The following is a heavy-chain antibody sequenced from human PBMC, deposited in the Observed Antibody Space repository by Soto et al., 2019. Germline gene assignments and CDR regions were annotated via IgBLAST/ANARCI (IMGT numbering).Heavy chain of an antibody. CDR3: ARGNPFNYAGFDV. CDR1: GYTFSDFD. CDR2: MNAKSGDT. Sequence: QAHLEQSGAEVKRPGASVKVSCKASGYTFSDFDINWLRQASGQGPEWMGWMNAKSGDTFFAQRFQGKFNLTGDTCLSTAYMEVGSLTSDDTAMYYCARGNPFNYAGFDVWGQGTTVAVSS. D-gene: IGHD3-16*01. V-gene: IGHV1-8*01. J-gene: IGHJ6*02.